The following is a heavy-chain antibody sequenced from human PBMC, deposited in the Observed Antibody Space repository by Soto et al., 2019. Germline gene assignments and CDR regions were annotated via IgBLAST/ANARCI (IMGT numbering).Heavy chain of an antibody. CDR2: IYPGDSDT. CDR3: ARKDYYDSSGYPTTLNAFDI. V-gene: IGHV5-51*01. Sequence: PGESLKISCKGSGYRFTSYWIGWVRQMPGKGLEWMGIIYPGDSDTRYSPSFQGQVTISADKSISTAYLQWSSLKASDTAMYYCARKDYYDSSGYPTTLNAFDIWGQGRMVTVSS. D-gene: IGHD3-22*01. CDR1: GYRFTSYW. J-gene: IGHJ3*02.